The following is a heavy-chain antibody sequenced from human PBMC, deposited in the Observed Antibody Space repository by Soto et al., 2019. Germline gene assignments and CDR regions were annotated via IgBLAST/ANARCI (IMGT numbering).Heavy chain of an antibody. CDR2: INPNSGGT. V-gene: IGHV1-2*04. D-gene: IGHD3-10*01. CDR1: GYTFTGYY. Sequence: ASVKVSCKASGYTFTGYYMHWVRQAPGQGLEWMGWINPNSGGTNYAQKFQGWVTMTRDTSISTAYMELGRLRSDDTAVYYCARAVWGYGSGPQASNWFDPWGQGTLVTVSS. CDR3: ARAVWGYGSGPQASNWFDP. J-gene: IGHJ5*02.